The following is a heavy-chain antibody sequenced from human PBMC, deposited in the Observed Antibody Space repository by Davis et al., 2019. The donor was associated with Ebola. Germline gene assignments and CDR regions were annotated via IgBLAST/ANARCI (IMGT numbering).Heavy chain of an antibody. J-gene: IGHJ4*02. CDR1: GFTVSSNY. V-gene: IGHV3-66*01. Sequence: GSLRLSCAASGFTVSSNYMSWVRQAPGKGLEWVSVIYSGGSTYYADSVKGRFTISRDNSKNTLYLQMNSLRAEDTAVYYCARGYYGDYVIDYWGQGTLVTVSS. CDR3: ARGYYGDYVIDY. CDR2: IYSGGST. D-gene: IGHD4-17*01.